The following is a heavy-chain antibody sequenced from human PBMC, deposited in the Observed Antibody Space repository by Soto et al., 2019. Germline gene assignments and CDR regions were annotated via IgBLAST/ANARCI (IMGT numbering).Heavy chain of an antibody. J-gene: IGHJ4*02. CDR1: GGSISSGGYY. Sequence: QVQLQESGPGLVKPSQTLSLTCTVSGGSISSGGYYWSWIRQHPGKGLEWIGYIYYSGGTYYNPSLKSRVTISVDTSKNQFSLKLSSVTAADTAVYYCARERGAVAARLVDFYFDYWGQGTLVTVSS. CDR2: IYYSGGT. CDR3: ARERGAVAARLVDFYFDY. V-gene: IGHV4-31*03. D-gene: IGHD6-6*01.